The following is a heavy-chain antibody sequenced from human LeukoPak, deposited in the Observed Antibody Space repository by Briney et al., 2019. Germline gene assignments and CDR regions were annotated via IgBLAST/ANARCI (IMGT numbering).Heavy chain of an antibody. Sequence: SETLSLTCSVSGGSIRSYYWSWIRQPDGKGLESIGRIYSSGTTNYNPSLKSRVSMSVDMSKNQFSLRLNSVTAADTAVYYCARDGYTASYYSLDYWGQGILVTVSS. D-gene: IGHD1-26*01. CDR2: IYSSGTT. CDR1: GGSIRSYY. J-gene: IGHJ4*02. CDR3: ARDGYTASYYSLDY. V-gene: IGHV4-4*07.